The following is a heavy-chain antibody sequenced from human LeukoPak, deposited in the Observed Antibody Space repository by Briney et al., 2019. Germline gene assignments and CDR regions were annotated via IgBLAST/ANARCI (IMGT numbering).Heavy chain of an antibody. J-gene: IGHJ4*02. CDR1: GFTLSSYG. CDR3: AKDPLVGV. Sequence: PGRSLRLSCAASGFTLSSYGMHWVRQAPGKGLEWVAVIWYDGSNKYYADSVKGRFTISRDNAKNTLYLQMNSLRAKDTAVYYCAKDPLVGVWGQGTLVTVSS. V-gene: IGHV3-33*06. CDR2: IWYDGSNK. D-gene: IGHD6-6*01.